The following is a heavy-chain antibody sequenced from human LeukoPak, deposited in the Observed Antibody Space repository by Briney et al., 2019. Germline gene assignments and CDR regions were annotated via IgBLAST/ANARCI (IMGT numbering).Heavy chain of an antibody. J-gene: IGHJ6*02. Sequence: PGRSLRLSCAASGFTFSSYAMHWVRQAPGKGLEWVAVISYDGSNKYYADSVKGRFTTSRDNSKNTLYLQMNSLRAEDTAVYYCARDLAVVVVAAKLHYYYCGMDVWGQGTTVTVSS. CDR3: ARDLAVVVVAAKLHYYYCGMDV. CDR1: GFTFSSYA. CDR2: ISYDGSNK. V-gene: IGHV3-30-3*01. D-gene: IGHD2-15*01.